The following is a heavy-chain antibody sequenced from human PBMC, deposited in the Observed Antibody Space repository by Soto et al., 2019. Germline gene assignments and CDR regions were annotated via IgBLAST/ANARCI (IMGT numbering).Heavy chain of an antibody. CDR2: IYWDDDK. D-gene: IGHD3-10*01. CDR1: GFSLSTSGVG. CDR3: AHKGTEGVLWFGAFNWFDP. V-gene: IGHV2-5*02. Sequence: SGPTLVNPTQTLTLTCTFSGFSLSTSGVGVGWIRQPPGKALEWLALIYWDDDKRYSPSLKSRLTITKDTSKNQVVLTMTNMDPVDTATYYCAHKGTEGVLWFGAFNWFDPWGQGTLVTVSS. J-gene: IGHJ5*02.